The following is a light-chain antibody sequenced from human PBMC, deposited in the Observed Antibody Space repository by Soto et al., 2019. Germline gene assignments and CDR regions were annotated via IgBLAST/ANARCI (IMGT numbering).Light chain of an antibody. CDR1: QNINSY. CDR3: QQSFSILWT. J-gene: IGKJ1*01. CDR2: AAS. V-gene: IGKV1-39*01. Sequence: DIQVTQSPSSLSASVGDRVTITCRASQNINSYLNWYQQKPGKAPKVLIYAASSLQSGVPSRFSGSVSGTDFTLTISSLQPEDFGTYYCQQSFSILWTFGQGTKVDIK.